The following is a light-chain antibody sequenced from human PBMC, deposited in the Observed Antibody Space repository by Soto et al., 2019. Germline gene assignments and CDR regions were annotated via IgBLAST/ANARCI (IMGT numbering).Light chain of an antibody. CDR3: QQYSNWPLT. Sequence: EIVMTQSPATLSVSPGEGATLSCRASQSVSSNLAWYQQKPGQAPRLLILGASTRATGIPARFSGNGSGTEFSLTISALQSEDFAIYYCQQYSNWPLTFGGGTKVGIK. V-gene: IGKV3-15*01. J-gene: IGKJ4*01. CDR1: QSVSSN. CDR2: GAS.